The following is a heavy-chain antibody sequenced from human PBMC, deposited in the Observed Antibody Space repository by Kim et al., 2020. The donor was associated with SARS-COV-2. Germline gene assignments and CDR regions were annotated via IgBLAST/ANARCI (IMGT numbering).Heavy chain of an antibody. D-gene: IGHD1-1*01. V-gene: IGHV3-74*03. CDR1: GFTVSPYW. Sequence: GSLRLSCAASGFTVSPYWMNWVRQAPGKGLVWVSRINSDGTNIKYADSVKGRFTISRDNAKNTVYLQMNSLRAEDTAIYYCARSSETRTTGALDPWGQGTLVTVSS. CDR2: INSDGTNI. J-gene: IGHJ5*02. CDR3: ARSSETRTTGALDP.